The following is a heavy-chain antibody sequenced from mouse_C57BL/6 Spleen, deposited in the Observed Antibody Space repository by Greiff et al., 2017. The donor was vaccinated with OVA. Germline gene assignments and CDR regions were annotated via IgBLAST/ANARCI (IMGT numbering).Heavy chain of an antibody. J-gene: IGHJ2*01. CDR2: INPSNGGT. CDR1: GYTFTSYW. Sequence: QVQLQQSGTELVKPGASVKLSCKASGYTFTSYWMHWVKQRPGQGLEWIGNINPSNGGTNYNEKFKSKATLTVDKSSSTAYMQLSSLTSEDSAVYFCARLRYGSSYVPFDYWGQGTTLTVSS. CDR3: ARLRYGSSYVPFDY. V-gene: IGHV1-53*01. D-gene: IGHD1-1*01.